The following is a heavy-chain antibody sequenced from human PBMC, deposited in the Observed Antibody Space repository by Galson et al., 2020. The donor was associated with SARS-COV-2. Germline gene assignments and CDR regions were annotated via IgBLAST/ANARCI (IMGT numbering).Heavy chain of an antibody. CDR3: ATMTYFSDRSSDY. V-gene: IGHV1-69*06. D-gene: IGHD3-22*01. J-gene: IGHJ4*02. CDR1: GGSFSNSA. Sequence: ASVKVSCKASGGSFSNSAITWVRQAPGQGLEWVGRTVPIFRTTNYPVNFEGRVSITADRSTNTAYMELTDLRSEDTAVYYCATMTYFSDRSSDYWGQGTLVTVSS. CDR2: TVPIFRTT.